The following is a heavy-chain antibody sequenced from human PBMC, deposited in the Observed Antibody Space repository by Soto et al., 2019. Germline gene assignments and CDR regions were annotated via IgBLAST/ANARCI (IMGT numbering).Heavy chain of an antibody. Sequence: SVTLSLTCAVYGGSFSGYYWSWIRQPPGKGLEWIGEINHSGSTNYNPSLKSRVTISVDTSKNQFSLKLSSVTAADTAVYYCARGAGYYGPWGQATMVIVS. CDR3: ARGAGYYGP. V-gene: IGHV4-34*01. J-gene: IGHJ5*02. CDR2: INHSGST. CDR1: GGSFSGYY. D-gene: IGHD3-22*01.